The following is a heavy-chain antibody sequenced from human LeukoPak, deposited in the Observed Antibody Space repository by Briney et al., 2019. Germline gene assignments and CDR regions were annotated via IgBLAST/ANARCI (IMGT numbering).Heavy chain of an antibody. Sequence: GGSLRLSCAASGFTFSSYAMSWVRQAPGKGLEWVSDISGSGGSTYYADSVKGRFTMSRDNSKNTLYLQMNSLRAEDTAVYYCAKDGGYGSGSYYPDYWGQGTLVTVSS. V-gene: IGHV3-23*01. CDR3: AKDGGYGSGSYYPDY. CDR2: ISGSGGST. J-gene: IGHJ4*02. D-gene: IGHD3-10*01. CDR1: GFTFSSYA.